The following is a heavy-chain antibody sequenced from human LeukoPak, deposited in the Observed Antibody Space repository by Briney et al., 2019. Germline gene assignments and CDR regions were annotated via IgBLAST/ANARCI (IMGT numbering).Heavy chain of an antibody. Sequence: ASVKVSCKASGYTLTGHSMHWVRQAPGQGLEWMGWMNPNSGGARYTRKFQGRVTMTRDTSISTAYMELSRLTSDDTAMYYCARDKLGLGELSLYDEWGQGTQVTVAS. CDR2: MNPNSGGA. J-gene: IGHJ4*02. V-gene: IGHV1-2*02. CDR1: GYTLTGHS. D-gene: IGHD3-16*02. CDR3: ARDKLGLGELSLYDE.